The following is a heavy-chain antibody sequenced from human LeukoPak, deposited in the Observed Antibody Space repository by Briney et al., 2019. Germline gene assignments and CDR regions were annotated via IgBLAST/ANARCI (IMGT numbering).Heavy chain of an antibody. V-gene: IGHV1-18*01. Sequence: GASVKVSCKASGYTFTSYGISWLRQAPGQGLEWMGWISVYNGNTNYAQKFQGRVTMTTDTSTSTAYMEVRSLRSDDTAVYYCAREEANWGSPFDSWGQGTLVTVSS. CDR1: GYTFTSYG. J-gene: IGHJ4*02. CDR3: AREEANWGSPFDS. CDR2: ISVYNGNT. D-gene: IGHD7-27*01.